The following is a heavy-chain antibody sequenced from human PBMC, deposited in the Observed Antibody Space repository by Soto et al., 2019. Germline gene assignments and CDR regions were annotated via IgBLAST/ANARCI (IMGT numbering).Heavy chain of an antibody. D-gene: IGHD2-21*02. CDR1: GFTFSSYG. CDR2: ISYDGSNK. CDR3: ARDPHGGNSVLDY. Sequence: QVQLVESGGGVVQPGRSLRLSCAASGFTFSSYGMHWVRQAPGKGLEWVAVISYDGSNKYYADSVKGRFTISRDNAKNSLHLQMNSLRDEDTAVYYCARDPHGGNSVLDYWGQGTLVTVSS. V-gene: IGHV3-30*03. J-gene: IGHJ4*02.